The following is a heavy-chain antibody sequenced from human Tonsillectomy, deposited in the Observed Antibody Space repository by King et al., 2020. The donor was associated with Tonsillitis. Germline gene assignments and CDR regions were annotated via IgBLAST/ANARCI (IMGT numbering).Heavy chain of an antibody. J-gene: IGHJ3*02. V-gene: IGHV3-30*02. CDR1: GFTFSSYG. Sequence: VQLVESGGGVVQPGGSLRLSCAASGFTFSSYGMHWVRQAPGKGLEWVAFIRYDGSNKYYADSVKGRFTISRDNSKNTLYLQMNSLRAEDTAVYYCAKDDVPAPTEHMTTVPGGGGAFDIWGQGTMVTVSS. CDR3: AKDDVPAPTEHMTTVPGGGGAFDI. D-gene: IGHD4-17*01. CDR2: IRYDGSNK.